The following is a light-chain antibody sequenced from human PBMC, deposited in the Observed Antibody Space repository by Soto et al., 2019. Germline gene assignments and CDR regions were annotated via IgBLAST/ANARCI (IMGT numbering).Light chain of an antibody. CDR3: CSYAGSYV. CDR1: SSDVGGYNY. CDR2: DVS. J-gene: IGLJ1*01. V-gene: IGLV2-11*01. Sequence: QSALTQPRSLSGSPGQSVTISCTGTSSDVGGYNYVSWYQQHPGKAPKLMIHDVSKRPSGVPDRFSGSKSGNTASLTISGLQAEDEADYYCCSYAGSYVFGTGTKLTVL.